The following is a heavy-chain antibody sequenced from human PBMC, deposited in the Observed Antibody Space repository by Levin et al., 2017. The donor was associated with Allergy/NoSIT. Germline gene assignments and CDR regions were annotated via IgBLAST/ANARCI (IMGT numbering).Heavy chain of an antibody. D-gene: IGHD1-14*01. V-gene: IGHV3-74*01. Sequence: LSLTCAASGFTFNTYDMQWVRQGPGKGPVWVSQINTVGTTTYADSVKGRFTITRDNAKNTLYLEMNSLRAEDTAVYYCVRGWDRGPFDYWGQGILVTVSS. CDR3: VRGWDRGPFDY. CDR2: INTVGTTT. J-gene: IGHJ4*02. CDR1: GFTFNTYD.